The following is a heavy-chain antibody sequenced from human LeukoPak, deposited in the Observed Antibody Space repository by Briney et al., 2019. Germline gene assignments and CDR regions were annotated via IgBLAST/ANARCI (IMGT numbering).Heavy chain of an antibody. D-gene: IGHD3-22*01. Sequence: PSETLSLTCTVPGGSISSYYWSWIRQPPGKGLEWIGYIYYSGSTNYNPSLKSRVTISVDTSKNQFSLKLSSVTAADTAVYYCARSWGSGYYFGYWGQGTLVTVSS. CDR2: IYYSGST. CDR3: ARSWGSGYYFGY. J-gene: IGHJ4*02. CDR1: GGSISSYY. V-gene: IGHV4-59*01.